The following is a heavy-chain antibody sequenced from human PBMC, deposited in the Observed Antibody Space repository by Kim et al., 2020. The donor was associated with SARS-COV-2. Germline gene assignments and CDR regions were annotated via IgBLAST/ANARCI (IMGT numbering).Heavy chain of an antibody. V-gene: IGHV1-46*01. CDR3: ARDGYYDSSGYYYFDY. J-gene: IGHJ4*02. D-gene: IGHD3-22*01. Sequence: KFQGRVTMTRDTSTSTVYMELSSLRSEDTAVYYCARDGYYDSSGYYYFDYWGQGTLVTVSS.